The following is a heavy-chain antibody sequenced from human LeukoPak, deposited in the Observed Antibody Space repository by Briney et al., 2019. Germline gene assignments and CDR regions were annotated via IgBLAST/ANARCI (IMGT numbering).Heavy chain of an antibody. J-gene: IGHJ6*03. D-gene: IGHD4-11*01. CDR3: ARDPRPSTGNYYYYYMDV. V-gene: IGHV4-61*02. CDR1: GGSISSGSYY. Sequence: SETLSLTCTVSGGSISSGSYYWSWIRQPAGKGLEWIGRIYTSGSTNYNPSLKGRVTISVDTSKNQFSLKLSSVTAADTAVYYCARDPRPSTGNYYYYYMDVWGKGTTVTVSS. CDR2: IYTSGST.